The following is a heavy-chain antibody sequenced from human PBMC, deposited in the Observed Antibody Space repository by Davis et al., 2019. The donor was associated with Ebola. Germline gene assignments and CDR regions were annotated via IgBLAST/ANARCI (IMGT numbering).Heavy chain of an antibody. CDR3: ARDGSHYDFDY. V-gene: IGHV3-74*01. Sequence: GESLKISCAASGFTFSSYGMHWVRQAPGKGLEWVSHISSDASNTNYADSVRGRFTISRDNAKNTVYLQMNSLRAEDTAVYYCARDGSHYDFDYWGQGTLVTVSS. J-gene: IGHJ4*02. CDR1: GFTFSSYG. CDR2: ISSDASNT. D-gene: IGHD3-10*01.